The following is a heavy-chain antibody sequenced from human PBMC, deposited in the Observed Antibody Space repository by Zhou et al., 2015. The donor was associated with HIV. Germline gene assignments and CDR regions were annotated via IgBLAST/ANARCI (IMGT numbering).Heavy chain of an antibody. CDR3: ARVGYCTNGVCYTHYYYGMDV. Sequence: QVQLVQSGAEVKKPGSSVKVSCKASGGTFSSYAISWVRQAPGQGLEWMGGIIPIFGTANYAQKFQGRVTITADKSTSTAYMELSSLRSEDTAVYYCARVGYCTNGVCYTHYYYGMDVWGQGTTVTVSS. CDR1: GGTFSSYA. CDR2: IIPIFGTA. D-gene: IGHD2-8*01. V-gene: IGHV1-69*06. J-gene: IGHJ6*02.